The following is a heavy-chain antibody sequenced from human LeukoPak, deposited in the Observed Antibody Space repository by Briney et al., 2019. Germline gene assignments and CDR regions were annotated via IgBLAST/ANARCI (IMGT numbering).Heavy chain of an antibody. Sequence: GGSLRLSCAASGFTFSSYEMNWVRQAPGKGLEWVSYISSSGSTKYYADSVKGRFTISRDNAKNSLYLQMNSLRAEDTAVYYCARDDLLYGSSDYWGQGTLVTVSS. D-gene: IGHD3-10*01. CDR3: ARDDLLYGSSDY. CDR1: GFTFSSYE. J-gene: IGHJ4*02. CDR2: ISSSGSTK. V-gene: IGHV3-48*03.